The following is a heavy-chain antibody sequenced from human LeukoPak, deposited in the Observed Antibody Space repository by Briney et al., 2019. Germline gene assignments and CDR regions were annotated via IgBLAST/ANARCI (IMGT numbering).Heavy chain of an antibody. CDR1: GFTFSSYG. V-gene: IGHV3-33*01. J-gene: IGHJ4*02. D-gene: IGHD3-9*01. CDR3: ASGLTGPYYFDY. CDR2: IWYDGSSE. Sequence: GGSLRLSCAPSGFTFSSYGMHWVRQAPGKGLEWVAVIWYDGSSEYYAGSVKGRFTISRDNSRNTLYLQMDSLSDDDTAVYYCASGLTGPYYFDYWGQGTLVIVDS.